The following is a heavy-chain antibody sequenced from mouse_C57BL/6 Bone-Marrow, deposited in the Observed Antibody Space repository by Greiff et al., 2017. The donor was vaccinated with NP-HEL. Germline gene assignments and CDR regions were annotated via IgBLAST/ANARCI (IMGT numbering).Heavy chain of an antibody. Sequence: QVQLKESGPGLVQPSQSLSITCTVSGFSLTSYGVHWVRQSPGKGLEWLGVIWSGGSTDYNAAFISRLSISKDNSKSQVFFKMNSLQADDTAIYYCATWVPWFAYWGQGTLVTVSA. J-gene: IGHJ3*01. CDR1: GFSLTSYG. CDR3: ATWVPWFAY. V-gene: IGHV2-2*01. CDR2: IWSGGST. D-gene: IGHD4-1*01.